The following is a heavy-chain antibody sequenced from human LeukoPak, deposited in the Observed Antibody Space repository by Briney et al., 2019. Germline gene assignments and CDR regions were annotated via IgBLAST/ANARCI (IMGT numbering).Heavy chain of an antibody. J-gene: IGHJ4*02. D-gene: IGHD6-13*01. V-gene: IGHV3-23*01. Sequence: GGSLRLSCAASGLTFSDYSMTWVRQAPGKGLFWVSGISAGGESKYYADSVKGRFSISRDNSRNTLYLQMNSLRAEDTAVYYCAKDAAGPEYWGQGTLVTVSS. CDR2: ISAGGESK. CDR1: GLTFSDYS. CDR3: AKDAAGPEY.